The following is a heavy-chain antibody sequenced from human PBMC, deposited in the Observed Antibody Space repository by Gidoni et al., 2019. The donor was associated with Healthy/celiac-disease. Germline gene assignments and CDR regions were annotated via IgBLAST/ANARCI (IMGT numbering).Heavy chain of an antibody. CDR1: GFPFSNAW. CDR2: IKSKTDVGTT. D-gene: IGHD2-15*01. J-gene: IGHJ4*02. Sequence: EVQLVESGGGLVKPGGSLRLSCAASGFPFSNAWMSWVRQAPGKGLGWVGRIKSKTDVGTTDYAAPVKGRFTISRDDSKNTLYLQMNSLKTEDTAVYYCTTGGSGELDYWGQGTLVTVSS. CDR3: TTGGSGELDY. V-gene: IGHV3-15*01.